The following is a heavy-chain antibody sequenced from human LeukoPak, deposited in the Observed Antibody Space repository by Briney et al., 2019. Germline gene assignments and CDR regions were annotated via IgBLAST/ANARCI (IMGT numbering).Heavy chain of an antibody. CDR1: GYTFTSYG. CDR2: ISAYNGNT. J-gene: IGHJ5*02. V-gene: IGHV1-18*01. Sequence: GASVKVSCKASGYTFTSYGISWVRQAPGQGLEWMGWISAYNGNTNYAQKLQGRVTMTTDTSTSTAYMELRSLRSDDTAVYYCARDPGGDIVLVPYRLRAVDPWGQGTLVTVSS. D-gene: IGHD2-8*01. CDR3: ARDPGGDIVLVPYRLRAVDP.